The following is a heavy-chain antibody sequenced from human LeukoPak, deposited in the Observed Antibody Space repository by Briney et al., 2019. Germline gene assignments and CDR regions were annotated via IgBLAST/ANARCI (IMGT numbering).Heavy chain of an antibody. CDR1: GFTFSSYA. CDR2: ISSNGGST. Sequence: TGGSLRLSCAASGFTFSSYAMQWVRQAPGKGLEYVSAISSNGGSTYYANSAKGRFTISRDNSKNTLYLQMGSLRAEDMAVYYCARDRNYYGSGGLRFDPWGQGTLVTVSS. J-gene: IGHJ5*02. CDR3: ARDRNYYGSGGLRFDP. V-gene: IGHV3-64*01. D-gene: IGHD3-10*01.